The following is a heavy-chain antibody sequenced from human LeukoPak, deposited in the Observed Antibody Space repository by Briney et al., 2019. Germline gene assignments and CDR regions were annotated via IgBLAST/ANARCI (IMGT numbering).Heavy chain of an antibody. D-gene: IGHD3-10*01. Sequence: GGSLRLSCAASGFTFSSYSMNWVRQAPGKGQECVSSISSSSSYIYYADSVKGRFTISRDNAKNSLYLQMNSLRAEDTAVYYCARGDDHGSGAIFNFWGQGTLVTVSS. CDR3: ARGDDHGSGAIFNF. CDR2: ISSSSSYI. V-gene: IGHV3-21*06. J-gene: IGHJ4*02. CDR1: GFTFSSYS.